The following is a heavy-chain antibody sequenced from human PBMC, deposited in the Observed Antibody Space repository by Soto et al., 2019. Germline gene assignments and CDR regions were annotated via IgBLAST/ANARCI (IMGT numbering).Heavy chain of an antibody. V-gene: IGHV4-30-4*01. Sequence: SETLSLTCTISGGSISSGDYYWSWIRQPPGKGLEWIGYIYYSGSTYYNPSLKSRVTISVDTSKNQFSLKLSSVTAADTAVYYCARDEGDGSGGGGYYWGQGTLVTVSS. CDR3: ARDEGDGSGGGGYY. D-gene: IGHD3-10*01. J-gene: IGHJ4*02. CDR2: IYYSGST. CDR1: GGSISSGDYY.